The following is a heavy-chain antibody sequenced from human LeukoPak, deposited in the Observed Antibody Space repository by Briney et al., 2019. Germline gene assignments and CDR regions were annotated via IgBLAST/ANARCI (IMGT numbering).Heavy chain of an antibody. D-gene: IGHD1-1*01. CDR1: GFTVSSNY. CDR3: ARDSHRVQDWYFDL. V-gene: IGHV3-53*01. CDR2: IYSGGST. Sequence: PGGSLRLSCAASGFTVSSNYMSWVRQAPGKGLEWVSVIYSGGSTYYADSVKGRFTISRDNSKNTLYLQMNSLRAEDTAVYYRARDSHRVQDWYFDLWGRGTLVTVSS. J-gene: IGHJ2*01.